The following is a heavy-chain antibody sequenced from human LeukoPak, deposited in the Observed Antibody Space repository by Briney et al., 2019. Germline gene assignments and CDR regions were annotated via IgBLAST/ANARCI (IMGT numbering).Heavy chain of an antibody. V-gene: IGHV3-23*01. CDR1: GFTFSSYA. Sequence: HPGGSLRLSCAAPGFTFSSYAMSWVRQAPGKGLEWVSAISGSGGSTYYADSVKGRFTISRDNSKNTLYLQMNSLRAEDTAVYYCAKSRPEYYYYGMDVWGQGTTVTVSS. CDR2: ISGSGGST. J-gene: IGHJ6*02. CDR3: AKSRPEYYYYGMDV.